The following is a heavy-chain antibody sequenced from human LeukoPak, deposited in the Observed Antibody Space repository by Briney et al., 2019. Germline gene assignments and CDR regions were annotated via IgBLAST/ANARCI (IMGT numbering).Heavy chain of an antibody. CDR3: ARQSSGWSYFDC. V-gene: IGHV3-30*03. J-gene: IGHJ4*02. CDR2: ISYDGSNT. CDR1: GFNFSNYG. D-gene: IGHD6-19*01. Sequence: GSLRLSCAASGFNFSNYGLHWVRQAPGKGVEWVAVISYDGSNTFYADSVKGRFTISRDNAKNSLYLQMNSLRAEDTAVYSCARQSSGWSYFDCWGQGILVTVSS.